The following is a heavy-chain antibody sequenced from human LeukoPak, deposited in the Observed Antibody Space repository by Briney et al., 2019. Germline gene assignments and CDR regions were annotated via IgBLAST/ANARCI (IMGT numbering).Heavy chain of an antibody. CDR3: ARDREGLAYFDY. CDR2: IDPNSGGT. D-gene: IGHD3/OR15-3a*01. CDR1: GYTFTGKF. V-gene: IGHV1-2*02. J-gene: IGHJ4*02. Sequence: ASVKVSCKASGYTFTGKFIHWVRQAPGQGLEWMGWIDPNSGGTDYAQKFRGRVTMTRDTSTSTAYMDLSSLISDDTAVYYCARDREGLAYFDYWGQGTLVTVSS.